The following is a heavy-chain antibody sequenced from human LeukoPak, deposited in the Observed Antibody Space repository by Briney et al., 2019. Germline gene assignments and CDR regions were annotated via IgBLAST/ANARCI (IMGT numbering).Heavy chain of an antibody. J-gene: IGHJ4*02. CDR3: AAHAYYYGSGNSDY. Sequence: GGSLRLSCAASGFTFSSYWMSWVRQAPGKGLEWVANIKQDGSEKYYVDSVKGRFTFSRDNAKNSLYLQMNSLTAEDTAVYYCAAHAYYYGSGNSDYWGQGTLVTVSS. V-gene: IGHV3-7*01. CDR2: IKQDGSEK. D-gene: IGHD3-10*01. CDR1: GFTFSSYW.